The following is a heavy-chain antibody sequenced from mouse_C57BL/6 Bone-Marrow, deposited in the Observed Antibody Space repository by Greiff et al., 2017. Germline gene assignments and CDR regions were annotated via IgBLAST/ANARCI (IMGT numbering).Heavy chain of an antibody. D-gene: IGHD1-1*01. CDR2: ISDGGSYT. Sequence: EVNVVESGGGLVKPGGSLKLSCAASGFTFSSYAMSWVRQTPEKRLEWVATISDGGSYTYYPDNVKGRFTISRDNAKNNLYLQMSHLKSEDTAMYYCARDGTTVVASYYFDYWGQGTTLTVSS. CDR1: GFTFSSYA. J-gene: IGHJ2*01. V-gene: IGHV5-4*01. CDR3: ARDGTTVVASYYFDY.